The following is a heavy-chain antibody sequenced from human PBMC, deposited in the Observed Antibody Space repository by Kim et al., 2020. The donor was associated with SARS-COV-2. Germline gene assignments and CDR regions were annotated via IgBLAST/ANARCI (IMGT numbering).Heavy chain of an antibody. D-gene: IGHD3-22*01. J-gene: IGHJ4*02. CDR3: ARDLPITMTHLERIDY. CDR1: GYTFTGYY. CDR2: INPNSGGT. V-gene: IGHV1-2*06. Sequence: ASVKVSCKASGYTFTGYYMHWVRQAPGQGLEWMGRINPNSGGTNYAQKFQGRVTMTRDTSISTAYMELSRLRSDDTAVYYCARDLPITMTHLERIDYWGQGTLATVSS.